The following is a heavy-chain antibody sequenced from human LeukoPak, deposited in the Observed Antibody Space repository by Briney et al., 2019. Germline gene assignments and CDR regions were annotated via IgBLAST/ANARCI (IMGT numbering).Heavy chain of an antibody. Sequence: ASVKVSCKASGYTFTSYDIDWVRQATGQGLEWMGWMNPNSGNTGYAQKFQGRVTMTRNTSISTAYMELSSLRSEDTAVYYCARTVTGYSSSWSIFDYWGQGTLVTVSS. CDR1: GYTFTSYD. D-gene: IGHD6-13*01. CDR2: MNPNSGNT. J-gene: IGHJ4*02. V-gene: IGHV1-8*01. CDR3: ARTVTGYSSSWSIFDY.